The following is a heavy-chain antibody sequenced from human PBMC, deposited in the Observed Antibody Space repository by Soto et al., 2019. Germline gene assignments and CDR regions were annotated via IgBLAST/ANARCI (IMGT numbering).Heavy chain of an antibody. CDR3: ARDQIDYDSSGYDY. J-gene: IGHJ4*02. CDR1: VLPFSSYS. D-gene: IGHD3-22*01. V-gene: IGHV3-21*01. CDR2: ISSSSSYI. Sequence: GGSLRLSCAASVLPFSSYSMNWVRQAPGKGLEWVSSISSSSSYIYYADSVKGRFTISRDNAKNSLYLQMNSLRAEDTAAYYCARDQIDYDSSGYDYWGQGTLVTVSS.